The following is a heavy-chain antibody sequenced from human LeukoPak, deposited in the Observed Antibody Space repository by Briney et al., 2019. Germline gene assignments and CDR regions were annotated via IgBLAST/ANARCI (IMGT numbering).Heavy chain of an antibody. CDR2: IYNSGST. CDR1: GGSFSGYY. D-gene: IGHD3-10*01. V-gene: IGHV4-34*09. J-gene: IGHJ4*02. Sequence: PSETLSLACAVYGGSFSGYYWSWVRQHPGKGLGWIGNIYNSGSTYYNPSLKSRVTISVDTSKNQFSLKLSSVTAADTAVYYCARQDYHGSGSLDYWGQGTLVTVSS. CDR3: ARQDYHGSGSLDY.